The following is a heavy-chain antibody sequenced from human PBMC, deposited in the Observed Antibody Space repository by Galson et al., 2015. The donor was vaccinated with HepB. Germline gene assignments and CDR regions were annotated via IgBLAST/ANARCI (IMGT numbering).Heavy chain of an antibody. CDR1: GYTFTRYG. J-gene: IGHJ5*02. Sequence: VKVSCKASGYTFTRYGLTWVRQAPGQGLEWMGWISTYNGQTDYAQKFQGRVTMTTDTATRTAYMELRSLRFDDTGVYYCARDLIAAAGTGDDHWGQGTLVTVSS. D-gene: IGHD6-13*01. CDR3: ARDLIAAAGTGDDH. V-gene: IGHV1-18*01. CDR2: ISTYNGQT.